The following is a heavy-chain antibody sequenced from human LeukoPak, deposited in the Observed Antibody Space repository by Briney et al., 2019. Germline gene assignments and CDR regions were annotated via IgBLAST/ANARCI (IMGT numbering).Heavy chain of an antibody. J-gene: IGHJ4*02. CDR3: AKDSSIAAAGRLGFDY. CDR1: RFTFSTSG. Sequence: PGGSLRLSCATSRFTFSTSGMHWVRQAPGKGLEWVAFIRYDGSDTYYADSVKGRFIISRDNSKNTLYLQMNSLRVEDTAVYYCAKDSSIAAAGRLGFDYWGQGTLVTVSS. V-gene: IGHV3-30*02. D-gene: IGHD6-13*01. CDR2: IRYDGSDT.